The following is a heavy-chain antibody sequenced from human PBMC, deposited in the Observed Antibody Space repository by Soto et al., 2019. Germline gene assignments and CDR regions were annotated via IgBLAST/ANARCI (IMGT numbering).Heavy chain of an antibody. CDR1: GYTFSSYH. CDR3: ARDLPPVDY. Sequence: QIQLVQSGAEVKKPGASVKVSCKASGYTFSSYHITWVRQAPGQGLEWMGWISDYNGNTNYAQNLQGRVTMTTDPSTRTAYMELRSLRSDDTAVYSCARDLPPVDYWRQGTLVTVSS. CDR2: ISDYNGNT. J-gene: IGHJ4*02. V-gene: IGHV1-18*01.